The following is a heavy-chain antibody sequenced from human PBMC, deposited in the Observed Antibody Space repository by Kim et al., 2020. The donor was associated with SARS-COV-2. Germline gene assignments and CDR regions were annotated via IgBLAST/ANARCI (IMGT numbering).Heavy chain of an antibody. D-gene: IGHD3-9*01. CDR3: ARDREYYDILTGYLRGGGIYYYYGMDV. J-gene: IGHJ6*02. CDR1: GFTFSSYA. V-gene: IGHV3-30*04. CDR2: ISYDGSNK. Sequence: GGSLRLSCAASGFTFSSYAMHWVRQAPGKGLEWVAVISYDGSNKYYADSVKGRFTISRDNSKNPLYLQMNSLRAEDTAVYYCARDREYYDILTGYLRGGGIYYYYGMDVWGQGTTVTVSS.